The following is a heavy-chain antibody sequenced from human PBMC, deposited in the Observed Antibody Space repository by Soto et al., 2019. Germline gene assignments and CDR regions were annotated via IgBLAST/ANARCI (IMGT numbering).Heavy chain of an antibody. CDR1: GFIFSSYA. CDR2: ITGDGGST. Sequence: EVQLLESGGGLVQPGGSLRLSCAASGFIFSSYAMNWVRQAPGKGLEWVSVITGDGGSTYYADSVKGRFTISRDNSKNTLYLQLNSLRAEDTAIYYCAKEYNDFDNWGQGTLVTVSS. V-gene: IGHV3-23*01. J-gene: IGHJ4*02. CDR3: AKEYNDFDN. D-gene: IGHD1-20*01.